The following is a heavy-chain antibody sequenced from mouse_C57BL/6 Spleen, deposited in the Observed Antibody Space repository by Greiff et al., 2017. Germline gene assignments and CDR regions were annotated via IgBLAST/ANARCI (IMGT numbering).Heavy chain of an antibody. J-gene: IGHJ2*01. V-gene: IGHV7-3*01. CDR2: IRNKANGYTT. Sequence: EVMLVASGGGLVQPGGSLSLSCAASGFTFTDYYMSWVRQPPGKALEWLGFIRNKANGYTTEYSASVKGRCTISRDNSQSILYRQMNALGAEDSATYYCARCSGSYYFDDWGQGTTLTGSA. CDR3: ARCSGSYYFDD. CDR1: GFTFTDYY.